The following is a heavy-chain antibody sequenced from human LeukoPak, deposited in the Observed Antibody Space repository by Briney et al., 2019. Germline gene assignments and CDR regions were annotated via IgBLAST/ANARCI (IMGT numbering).Heavy chain of an antibody. CDR1: GYTFTGYY. J-gene: IGHJ5*02. CDR3: SRGPNWFDP. V-gene: IGHV1-2*02. CDR2: IYPNGGGT. Sequence: ASVTLSCTASGYTFTGYYMDWVRHSPGPGLGWMWWIYPNGGGTNYSQKFQGRVTMTRDTSISTAHMELSRLRSDETAVYYCSRGPNWFDPWGQGTLVTVSS.